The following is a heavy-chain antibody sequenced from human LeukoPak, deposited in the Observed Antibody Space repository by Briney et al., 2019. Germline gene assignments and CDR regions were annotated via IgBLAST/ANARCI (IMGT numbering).Heavy chain of an antibody. Sequence: SETLSLTCTVSGGSMSSYYWSWIRQPPGKALEWIGFIHYRGTTKYNPSLKSRVTISVDTSRQQFSLKLSSVTAADAAVYFCARQSDDLGYFQQWGQGTLVTVSS. J-gene: IGHJ1*01. CDR3: ARQSDDLGYFQQ. CDR1: GGSMSSYY. D-gene: IGHD3-16*01. V-gene: IGHV4-59*08. CDR2: IHYRGTT.